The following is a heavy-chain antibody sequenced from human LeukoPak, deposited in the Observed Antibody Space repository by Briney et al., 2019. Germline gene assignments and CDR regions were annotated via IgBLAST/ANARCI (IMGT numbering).Heavy chain of an antibody. J-gene: IGHJ4*02. CDR1: GFTFSSYG. D-gene: IGHD3-10*01. V-gene: IGHV3-7*03. CDR2: IKQDGSEK. Sequence: GGSLRLSCAASGFTFSSYGMSWVRQAPGKGREWVANIKQDGSEKNYVDSVKGRFTISRDNAKNSLYLQMNSLRAEDTAVYYCARDQPFGSYWGQGTLVTVSS. CDR3: ARDQPFGSY.